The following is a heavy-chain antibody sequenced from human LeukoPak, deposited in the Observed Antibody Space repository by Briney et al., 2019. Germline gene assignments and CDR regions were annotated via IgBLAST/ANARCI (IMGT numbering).Heavy chain of an antibody. V-gene: IGHV3-21*01. J-gene: IGHJ4*02. Sequence: KAGGSLRLSCAASGFTFSSYSMNWVRQAPGKGLEWVSSISSSSSDIYYADSVKGRFTISRDNAKNSLYLQMNSLRAEDTAVYYCARGRTSSTSCYISWGQGTLVTVSS. CDR3: ARGRTSSTSCYIS. CDR1: GFTFSSYS. D-gene: IGHD2-2*02. CDR2: ISSSSSDI.